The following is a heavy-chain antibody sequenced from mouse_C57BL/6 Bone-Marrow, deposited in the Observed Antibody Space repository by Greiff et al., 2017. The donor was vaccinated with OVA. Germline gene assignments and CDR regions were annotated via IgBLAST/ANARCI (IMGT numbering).Heavy chain of an antibody. V-gene: IGHV1-55*01. D-gene: IGHD2-2*01. Sequence: QVQLQQPGAELVKPGASVKMSCKASGYTFTSYWITWVKQRPGQGLEWIGDIYPGSGSTNYNEKFKSKATLTVDTSSSTAYMQLSSLTSEDSAVYYCARTLLLWLRRGAVDYWGQGTSVTVSS. CDR3: ARTLLLWLRRGAVDY. J-gene: IGHJ4*01. CDR1: GYTFTSYW. CDR2: IYPGSGST.